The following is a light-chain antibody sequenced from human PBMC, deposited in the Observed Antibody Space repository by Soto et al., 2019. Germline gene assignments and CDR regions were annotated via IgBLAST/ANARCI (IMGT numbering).Light chain of an antibody. CDR3: QQYVSSPPYT. J-gene: IGKJ2*01. Sequence: EIVLTQSPGTLSLSPGERATLSCRASQSVSSIYLAWYQQKPGQAPRLLVYGASSRATGIPDRFSGSGSGTDFTLTISSLEPEDFAVYYCQQYVSSPPYTFGQGTKVEIK. CDR2: GAS. V-gene: IGKV3-20*01. CDR1: QSVSSIY.